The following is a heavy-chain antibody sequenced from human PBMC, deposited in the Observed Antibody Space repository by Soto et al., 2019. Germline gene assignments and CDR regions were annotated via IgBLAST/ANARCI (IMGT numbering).Heavy chain of an antibody. Sequence: EVQLVESGGGLVQPGGSLRLSCAASGFTFSSYWMSWVRQAPGKGLEWVANIKQDGSENYYVDCVKGRFTISRDNAKHSRYLQMNCLRAEDTAVYYCASGGYDFWSGYYSGNFDYWGQATLVTVSS. CDR3: ASGGYDFWSGYYSGNFDY. CDR2: IKQDGSEN. CDR1: GFTFSSYW. V-gene: IGHV3-7*01. D-gene: IGHD3-3*01. J-gene: IGHJ4*02.